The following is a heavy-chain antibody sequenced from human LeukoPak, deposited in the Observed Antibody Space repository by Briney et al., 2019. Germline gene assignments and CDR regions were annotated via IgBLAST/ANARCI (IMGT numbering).Heavy chain of an antibody. Sequence: ASVKVSCKASGGTFSSYAISWVRQAPGQGLEWMGGIIPIFGTANYAQKFQGRVTITTDESTSTAYMELSSLRSEDTAVYFCARALGSYAHVFDIWGQGTMVTVSS. CDR1: GGTFSSYA. D-gene: IGHD1-26*01. CDR3: ARALGSYAHVFDI. V-gene: IGHV1-69*05. J-gene: IGHJ3*02. CDR2: IIPIFGTA.